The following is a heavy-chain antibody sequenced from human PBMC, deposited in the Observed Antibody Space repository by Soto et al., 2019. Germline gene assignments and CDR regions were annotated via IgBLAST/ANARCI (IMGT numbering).Heavy chain of an antibody. CDR3: ATGRSAVIDY. Sequence: QVQLQESGPGLVKPSETLSLTCAVSGGSITSSNWWSWVRQPPGKGLEWIGEIYHSGSTNYNPSLKSRVPLSVDKSTNQFSLKLTSVTAADTAVYYCATGRSAVIDYWGQGTLVTVSS. V-gene: IGHV4-4*02. CDR1: GGSITSSNW. CDR2: IYHSGST. J-gene: IGHJ4*02.